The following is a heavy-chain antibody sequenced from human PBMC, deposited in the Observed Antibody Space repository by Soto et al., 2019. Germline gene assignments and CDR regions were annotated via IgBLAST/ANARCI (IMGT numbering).Heavy chain of an antibody. J-gene: IGHJ6*02. D-gene: IGHD3-22*01. V-gene: IGHV1-69*12. CDR2: IIPIFGTA. CDR1: GGTFSSYA. Sequence: QVQLVQSGAEVKKPGSSVKVSCKASGGTFSSYAISWVRQAPGQGLEWMGGIIPIFGTANYAQKFQGRVAITADASTSTAYRELSSLRSEETAVYYCARDGPGDSRGYYPLSVDVWGQGTTVTVSS. CDR3: ARDGPGDSRGYYPLSVDV.